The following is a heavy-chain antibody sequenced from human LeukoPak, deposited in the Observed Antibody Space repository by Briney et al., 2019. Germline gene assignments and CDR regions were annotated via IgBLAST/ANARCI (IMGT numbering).Heavy chain of an antibody. CDR2: IWYDGSNK. J-gene: IGHJ4*02. Sequence: GGSLKLSCAASGFTFSSYGMHWVRQAPGKGLEWVAVIWYDGSNKYYADSVKGRFTISRDNSKNTLYLQMNSLRAEDTAVYYCARGCDILTGYNLDYWGQGTLVTVSS. CDR1: GFTFSSYG. V-gene: IGHV3-33*01. D-gene: IGHD3-9*01. CDR3: ARGCDILTGYNLDY.